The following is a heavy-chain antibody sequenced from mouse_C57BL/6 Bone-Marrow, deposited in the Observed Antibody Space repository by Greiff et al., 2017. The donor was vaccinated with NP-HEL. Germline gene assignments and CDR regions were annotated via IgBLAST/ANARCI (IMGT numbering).Heavy chain of an antibody. CDR2: ISYDGSN. CDR1: GYSITSGYY. J-gene: IGHJ3*01. Sequence: EVQLQQSGPGLVKPSQSLSLTCSVTGYSITSGYYWNWIRQFPGNKLEWMGYISYDGSNNYNPSLKNRIPITRDTSKNQFFLKLNSVTTEDTATYDCARGRYYGSLPWFAYWGQGTLVTVSA. D-gene: IGHD1-1*01. V-gene: IGHV3-6*01. CDR3: ARGRYYGSLPWFAY.